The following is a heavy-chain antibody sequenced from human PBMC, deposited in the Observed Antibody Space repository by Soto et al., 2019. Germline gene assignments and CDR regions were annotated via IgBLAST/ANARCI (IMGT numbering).Heavy chain of an antibody. CDR1: GFTFSSYE. V-gene: IGHV3-48*03. J-gene: IGHJ4*02. Sequence: VGSLRLSCAASGFTFSSYEMNWVRQAPGKGLEWVSYISSSGSTIYYADSVKGRFTISRDNAKNSLYLQMNSLRAEDTAVYYCAREPLEMATNGGSFDYWGQGTLVTVSS. D-gene: IGHD1-1*01. CDR2: ISSSGSTI. CDR3: AREPLEMATNGGSFDY.